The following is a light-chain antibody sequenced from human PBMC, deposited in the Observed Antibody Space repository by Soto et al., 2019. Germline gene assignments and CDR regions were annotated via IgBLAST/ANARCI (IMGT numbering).Light chain of an antibody. CDR3: ATWDGSLTGYV. V-gene: IGLV1-44*01. CDR1: SSNIGSNT. Sequence: QSVLTQPPSASGALGQRVTISCSGGSSNIGSNTVNWYQQPPGTAPKLLICSTDQRPSGVTDRFSGSKSGTSASLAISGLQSEDEADYYCATWDGSLTGYVFGTGTKLTVL. CDR2: STD. J-gene: IGLJ1*01.